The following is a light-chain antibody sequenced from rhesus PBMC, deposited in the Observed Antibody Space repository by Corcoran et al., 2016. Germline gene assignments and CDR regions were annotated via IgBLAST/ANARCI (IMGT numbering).Light chain of an antibody. CDR3: QHYYSRPWT. CDR1: QGISSW. CDR2: KAS. V-gene: IGKV1-22*01. Sequence: DIQMTQSPSSLSASVGDTVTITCRASQGISSWLAWSQQKPGEAPKLLIYKASSLKNGVPSRVSGSGSGTDFNITISSLQSEDFATYFCQHYYSRPWTFGQGTKVEIK. J-gene: IGKJ1*01.